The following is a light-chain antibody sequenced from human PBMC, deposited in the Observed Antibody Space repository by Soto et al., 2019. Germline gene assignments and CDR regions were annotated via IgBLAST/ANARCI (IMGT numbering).Light chain of an antibody. J-gene: IGKJ5*01. V-gene: IGKV3-20*01. Sequence: EIVLTQSPGTLSLSPGERATLSCRASQSLSSSYLAWYQQKPGQAPRLLIYGASNRATGIPDRFSGSGSGTDFTLTISSLQPEDFATYYCQQANSFPITFGQGTRLEIK. CDR1: QSLSSSY. CDR3: QQANSFPIT. CDR2: GAS.